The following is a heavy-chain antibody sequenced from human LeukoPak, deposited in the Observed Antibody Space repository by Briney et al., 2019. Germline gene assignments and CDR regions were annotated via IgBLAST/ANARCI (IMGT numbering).Heavy chain of an antibody. CDR1: GFTFSSYS. D-gene: IGHD5-24*01. Sequence: PGGSLRLSCAASGFTFSSYSMNWVRQAPGKGLEWVSSISSSSSYIYYADSVKGRFTISRDNAKNSLYLQMNSLRAEDTAVYCCARDGMATITTTFDYWGQGTLVTVSS. CDR3: ARDGMATITTTFDY. CDR2: ISSSSSYI. J-gene: IGHJ4*02. V-gene: IGHV3-21*01.